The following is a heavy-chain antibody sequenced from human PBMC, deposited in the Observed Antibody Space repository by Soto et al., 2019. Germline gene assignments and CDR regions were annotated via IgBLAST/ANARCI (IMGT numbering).Heavy chain of an antibody. V-gene: IGHV3-23*01. Sequence: EVQVLESGGGLVQPGGSLRLSCAPSVFNHAMCWVRQAPGKGLEWVSAISGGGASTYYADSVKGRFTISRDTSKNIVYLQMNSLRGDDTAVYYCEKRQLGHMYDFDSWGQGTLVTVS. CDR2: ISGGGAST. D-gene: IGHD1-1*01. CDR3: EKRQLGHMYDFDS. CDR1: VFNHA. J-gene: IGHJ4*02.